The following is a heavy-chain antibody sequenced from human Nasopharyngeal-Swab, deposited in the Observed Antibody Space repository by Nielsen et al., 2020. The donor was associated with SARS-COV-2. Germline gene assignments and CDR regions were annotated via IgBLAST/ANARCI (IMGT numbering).Heavy chain of an antibody. V-gene: IGHV3-23*01. J-gene: IGHJ4*02. CDR2: ISGIGDRT. D-gene: IGHD2-2*01. Sequence: GESLKISCIASGFTFTTYAMSWVRQAPGKGLEWVSAISGIGDRTYYADSVQGRFTISRDNSKNTLYLQMNSLRAEDTAVYYCAKRLSCTSTSCYAFDYWGQGTLVTVSS. CDR3: AKRLSCTSTSCYAFDY. CDR1: GFTFTTYA.